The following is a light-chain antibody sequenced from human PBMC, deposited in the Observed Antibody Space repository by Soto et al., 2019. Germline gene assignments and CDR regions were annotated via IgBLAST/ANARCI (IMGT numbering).Light chain of an antibody. CDR2: GGS. Sequence: IVLTQSPVTLYLSPGERAILSCTASQSVTSTYLAWYQQKPGQSPRLILYGGSTRASDFPDRFSGGRSGTDFTLIISRVAPDDSAVYYCHCHQFDSSRVYSFGQGTKLEI. V-gene: IGKV3-20*01. CDR3: HCHQFDSSRVYS. J-gene: IGKJ2*03. CDR1: QSVTSTY.